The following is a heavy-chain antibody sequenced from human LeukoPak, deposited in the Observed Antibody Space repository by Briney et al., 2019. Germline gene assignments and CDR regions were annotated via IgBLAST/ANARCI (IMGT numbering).Heavy chain of an antibody. CDR3: AQATTNDAFDI. D-gene: IGHD1-1*01. CDR2: ISYDGSNK. V-gene: IGHV3-30*03. CDR1: GFTFSSYG. Sequence: GGSLRLSCAASGFTFSSYGMHWVRQAPGKGLEWVAVISYDGSNKYYADSVKGRFTISRDNSKNTLYLQMNSLRAEDTAVYYCAQATTNDAFDIWGQGTMVTVSS. J-gene: IGHJ3*02.